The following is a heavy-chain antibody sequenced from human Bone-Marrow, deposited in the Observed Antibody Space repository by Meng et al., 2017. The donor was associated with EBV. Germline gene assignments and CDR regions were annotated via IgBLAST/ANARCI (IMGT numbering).Heavy chain of an antibody. V-gene: IGHV1-2*06. D-gene: IGHD6-13*01. CDR1: GNAFTGYY. CDR3: ARVLGVIAAVPGY. J-gene: IGHJ4*02. CDR2: INPNSGGT. Sequence: VQLGQVGAEVKEPGAAVKVSCKAFGNAFTGYYMHWVRQAPGQGLEWMGRINPNSGGTNYAQKFQGRVTMTRDTSISTAYMELSRLRSDATAVYYCARVLGVIAAVPGYWGQGTLVTVSS.